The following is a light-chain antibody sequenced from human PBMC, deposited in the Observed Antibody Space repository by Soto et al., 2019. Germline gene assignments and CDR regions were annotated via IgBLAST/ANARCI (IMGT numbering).Light chain of an antibody. V-gene: IGLV2-23*01. CDR3: CSYAGSSTAI. CDR1: SSDVGSDNL. J-gene: IGLJ2*01. CDR2: EGS. Sequence: QSVLTQPASVSGSPGQSITTSCTGTSSDVGSDNLVSWYQQHPGKAPKLMIYEGSKRPSGVSNRFSGSKSGNTASLTISGLQAEDEADYYCCSYAGSSTAIFGGGPKVTVL.